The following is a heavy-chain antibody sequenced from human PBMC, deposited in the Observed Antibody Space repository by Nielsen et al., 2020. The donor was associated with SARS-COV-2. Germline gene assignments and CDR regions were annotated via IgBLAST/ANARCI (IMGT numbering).Heavy chain of an antibody. D-gene: IGHD1-7*01. Sequence: GGSLRLSCAASGFTFSSYGMHWVRQAPGKGLEWVSAISGSGGSTYYADSVKGRFTISRDNSKNTLYLQVNSLRADDTALYYCAKSIMELWDFDYWGQGTLVTVSS. V-gene: IGHV3-23*01. CDR2: ISGSGGST. J-gene: IGHJ4*02. CDR3: AKSIMELWDFDY. CDR1: GFTFSSYG.